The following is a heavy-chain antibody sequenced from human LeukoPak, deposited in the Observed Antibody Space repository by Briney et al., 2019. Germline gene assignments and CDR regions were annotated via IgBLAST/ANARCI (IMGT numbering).Heavy chain of an antibody. CDR1: GFTFSNYA. J-gene: IGHJ4*02. CDR2: ISWNSGSI. V-gene: IGHV3-9*01. CDR3: AKDMWTTVTTCHLDY. Sequence: PGGSLRLSCAASGFTFSNYAMHWVRQAPGKGLEWVSGISWNSGSIGYADSVKGRFTISRDNAKNSLYLQMNSLRAEDTALYYCAKDMWTTVTTCHLDYWGQGTLVTVSS. D-gene: IGHD4-17*01.